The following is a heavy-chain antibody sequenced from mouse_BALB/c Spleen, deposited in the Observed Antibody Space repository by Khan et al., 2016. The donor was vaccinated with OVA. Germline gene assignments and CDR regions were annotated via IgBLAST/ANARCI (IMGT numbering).Heavy chain of an antibody. D-gene: IGHD4-1*01. V-gene: IGHV3-2*02. Sequence: EVQLVESGPGLVKPSQSLSLTCTVTGYSITSDYAWNWIRQFPGNKLEWMGYISYSGSTTYNPSLQSRISITRDTSKDQFFLQLKSVTSEVTATYYCASELGRYYALDYWGQGTSVTVSS. J-gene: IGHJ4*01. CDR1: GYSITSDYA. CDR2: ISYSGST. CDR3: ASELGRYYALDY.